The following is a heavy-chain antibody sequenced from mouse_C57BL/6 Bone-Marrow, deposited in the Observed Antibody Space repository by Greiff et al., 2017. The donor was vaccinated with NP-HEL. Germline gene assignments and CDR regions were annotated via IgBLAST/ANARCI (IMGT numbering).Heavy chain of an antibody. CDR1: GYTFTSYW. D-gene: IGHD1-1*01. Sequence: VQLQQSGAELVKPGASVKLSCKASGYTFTSYWMHWVKQRPGQGLEWIGMIHPNSGSTNYNEKFKSKATLTVDKSSSTAYMQLSSLTSEDSAVYYCARSVRDYGSSYAGVYFDYWGQGTTLTVSS. V-gene: IGHV1-64*01. CDR3: ARSVRDYGSSYAGVYFDY. J-gene: IGHJ2*01. CDR2: IHPNSGST.